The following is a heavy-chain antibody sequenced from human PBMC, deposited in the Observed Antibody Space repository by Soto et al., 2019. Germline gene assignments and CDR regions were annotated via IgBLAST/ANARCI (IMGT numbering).Heavy chain of an antibody. J-gene: IGHJ4*02. CDR2: ISFDGSRK. V-gene: IGHV3-30*18. D-gene: IGHD2-21*01. CDR1: GFILSDYD. Sequence: QVQLVESGGGVVQPGTSLRLSCAASGFILSDYDMYWVRQAPGRGLEWVAVISFDGSRKYYGDSVKGRFTISRDSSRNTVYLQMNSLRVEDTAVYYCAKDKAKVPTVNWGGDSWGQGTLVTVSS. CDR3: AKDKAKVPTVNWGGDS.